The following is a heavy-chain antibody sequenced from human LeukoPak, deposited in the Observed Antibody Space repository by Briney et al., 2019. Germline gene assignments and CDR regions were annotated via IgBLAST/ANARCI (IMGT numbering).Heavy chain of an antibody. CDR2: IYYSGST. J-gene: IGHJ6*02. CDR1: GGSISSGDYY. D-gene: IGHD3-22*01. CDR3: ARVNYDSSGYSDLYYGMDV. V-gene: IGHV4-30-4*01. Sequence: SETLSLTCTVSGGSISSGDYYWSWIRQPPGKGLEWIGYIYYSGSTYYNPSLKSRVTISVDTFKNQFSLKLSSVTAADTAVYYCARVNYDSSGYSDLYYGMDVWGQGTTVTVSS.